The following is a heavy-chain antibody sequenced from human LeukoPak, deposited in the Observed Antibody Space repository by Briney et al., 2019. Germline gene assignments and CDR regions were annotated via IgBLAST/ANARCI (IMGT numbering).Heavy chain of an antibody. V-gene: IGHV4-59*12. CDR2: VGHSGTT. Sequence: SETLSLTCIVSGDSISNYYWSWIRQPAGKGLEWIGEVGHSGTTNYNPSLKSRVTISVDTSKNQFSLKLTSVTAADTAVYYCARELISSRAAFDTWGQGTVVTVSS. CDR3: ARELISSRAAFDT. J-gene: IGHJ3*02. D-gene: IGHD3-16*01. CDR1: GDSISNYY.